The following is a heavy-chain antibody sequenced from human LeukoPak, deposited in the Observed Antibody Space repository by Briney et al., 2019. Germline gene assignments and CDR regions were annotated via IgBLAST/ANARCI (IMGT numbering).Heavy chain of an antibody. V-gene: IGHV1-2*04. Sequence: ASVKVSCKASGYTFTGYYMHRVRQAPGQGLEWMGWINPNSGGTNYAQKFQGWVTMTRDTSISTAYMELSRLRSDDTAVYYCAREEIAAAGKWFDPWGQGTLVTVSS. CDR3: AREEIAAAGKWFDP. J-gene: IGHJ5*02. CDR1: GYTFTGYY. CDR2: INPNSGGT. D-gene: IGHD6-13*01.